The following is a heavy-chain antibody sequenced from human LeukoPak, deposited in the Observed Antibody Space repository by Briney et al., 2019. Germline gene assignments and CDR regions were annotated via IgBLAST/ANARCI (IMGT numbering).Heavy chain of an antibody. J-gene: IGHJ4*02. CDR3: ARVGAVAGVDY. V-gene: IGHV4-61*01. CDR1: GGSVSSGSYY. Sequence: SQTLSLTCTVSGGSVSSGSYYWSWLRQPPGKALEWIGYIYYSGSTNYNPSLKSRVTISVDTSKNQFSLKLSSVTAADTAVYYCARVGAVAGVDYWGQGTLVTVSS. CDR2: IYYSGST. D-gene: IGHD6-19*01.